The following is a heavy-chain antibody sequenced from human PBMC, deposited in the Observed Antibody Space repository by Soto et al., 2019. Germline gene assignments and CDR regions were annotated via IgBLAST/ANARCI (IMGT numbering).Heavy chain of an antibody. Sequence: PGGSLRLSCAASGFTFSSYAMSWVRQAPGKGLEWVSAISGSGGSTYYADSVKGRFTISRDNSKNTLYLQMNSLRAEDTAVYYCAKGKEYYDFWSGSAYYYDGMDVWSQGTTVTVSS. J-gene: IGHJ6*02. CDR2: ISGSGGST. CDR1: GFTFSSYA. D-gene: IGHD3-3*01. V-gene: IGHV3-23*01. CDR3: AKGKEYYDFWSGSAYYYDGMDV.